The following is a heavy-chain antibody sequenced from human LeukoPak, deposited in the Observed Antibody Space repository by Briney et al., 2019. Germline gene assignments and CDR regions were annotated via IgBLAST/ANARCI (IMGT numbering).Heavy chain of an antibody. CDR1: GGTFRSYA. D-gene: IGHD3-22*01. V-gene: IGHV1-69*13. J-gene: IGHJ4*02. Sequence: SVTVSCKTSGGTFRSYAISWVRQAPGQGLEGMGGIIPIFGTANYAQKFQGRVTITADESTSTAYMELSSLRSEDTAIYYCASSKDYHDSSGYARTLDYWGQGTLVTVSS. CDR3: ASSKDYHDSSGYARTLDY. CDR2: IIPIFGTA.